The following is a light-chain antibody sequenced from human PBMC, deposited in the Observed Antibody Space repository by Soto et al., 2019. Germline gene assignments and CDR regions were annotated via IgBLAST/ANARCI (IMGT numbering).Light chain of an antibody. CDR1: QGVGSN. CDR2: AAS. V-gene: IGKV3-15*01. J-gene: IGKJ1*01. Sequence: DIVLTQSPATLSVSPGSRSTPSCKASQGVGSNLALYQHKRGQAPRILIYAASFRATGIPGRFSGSVSGTEFTLTISRLENEDFAVYYGQQYGSSLWTFGQGTKVDIK. CDR3: QQYGSSLWT.